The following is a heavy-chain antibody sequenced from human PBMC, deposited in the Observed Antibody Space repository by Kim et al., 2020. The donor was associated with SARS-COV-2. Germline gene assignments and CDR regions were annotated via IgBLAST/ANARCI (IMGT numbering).Heavy chain of an antibody. D-gene: IGHD3-9*01. J-gene: IGHJ4*02. CDR3: ARDRLGILTDFDY. V-gene: IGHV4-4*07. Sequence: YNPTLKIRVTMSVDTSKNQFSRRLSSGAAADTAVYYCARDRLGILTDFDYWGQGTLVTVSS.